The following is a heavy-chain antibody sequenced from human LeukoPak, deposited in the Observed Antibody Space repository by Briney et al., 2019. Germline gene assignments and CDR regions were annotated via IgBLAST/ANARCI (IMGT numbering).Heavy chain of an antibody. V-gene: IGHV3-13*01. CDR3: ARGPPRGKYYYMDV. CDR1: GFTFSSFD. D-gene: IGHD1-1*01. Sequence: GGSLRLSCAASGFTFSSFDMHWVRQPTGQGLEWVSTIGTASDTYYPGSVEGRFTPSRDNAKNSLYLQMNSLTAGDTAVYYCARGPPRGKYYYMDVWGKGTTVTVS. CDR2: IGTASDT. J-gene: IGHJ6*03.